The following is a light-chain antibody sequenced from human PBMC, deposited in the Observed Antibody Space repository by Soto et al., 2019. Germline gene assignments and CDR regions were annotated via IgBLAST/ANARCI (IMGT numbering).Light chain of an antibody. Sequence: EIVLTQSPGTLSLSPGERATLSCRASQSVSSSYLAWYQQKPGQAPRLLIYGASSRATGIPDRLSGSGSGTGFTLTISRLEPNDFAVYYCQQYGSSTWTFGQGTKVEIK. CDR3: QQYGSSTWT. CDR1: QSVSSSY. CDR2: GAS. V-gene: IGKV3-20*01. J-gene: IGKJ1*01.